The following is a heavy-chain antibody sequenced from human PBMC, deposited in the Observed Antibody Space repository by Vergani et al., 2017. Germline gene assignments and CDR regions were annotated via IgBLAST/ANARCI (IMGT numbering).Heavy chain of an antibody. CDR3: ATKSCGTPGCQIGYFRE. CDR2: ISYDGTQK. CDR1: GFTSSYYR. D-gene: IGHD1-1*01. Sequence: HVQMVESGGGVVQPGRSLRLSCVVSGFTSSYYRMHWVRQAPGKGLEWVAVISYDGTQKYYADSVKGRFTISRDNSKSTLYLQMNSLRTEDTAVYYCATKSCGTPGCQIGYFREWGQGTLVTVSS. V-gene: IGHV3-30*03. J-gene: IGHJ1*01.